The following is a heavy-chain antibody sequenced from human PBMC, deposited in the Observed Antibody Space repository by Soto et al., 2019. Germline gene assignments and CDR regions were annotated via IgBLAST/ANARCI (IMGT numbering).Heavy chain of an antibody. CDR2: IYYSGST. V-gene: IGHV4-59*01. CDR3: ARGGYRSGWYNHYYYYGMDV. J-gene: IGHJ6*02. D-gene: IGHD6-19*01. Sequence: PSETLSLTCTVSGGSISSYYWSWIRQPPGKGLGWIGYIYYSGSTNYNPSLKSRVTISVDTSKNQFSLKLSSVTAADTAVYYCARGGYRSGWYNHYYYYGMDVWGQGTTVTVS. CDR1: GGSISSYY.